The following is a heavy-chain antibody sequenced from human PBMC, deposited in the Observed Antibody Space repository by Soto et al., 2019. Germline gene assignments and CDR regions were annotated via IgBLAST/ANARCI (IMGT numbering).Heavy chain of an antibody. D-gene: IGHD3-22*01. Sequence: QVQLVESGGCVVQPGRSLRLSCAASGFTFSSFAIHWVRQAPGKGLEWVSRISYDGSNKYYADSVKGRFTISRDNSKNTLYLQMNSLRAEDTAVYYCARAYDSSMNDFDYWGQGTLVTGSS. CDR2: ISYDGSNK. CDR3: ARAYDSSMNDFDY. J-gene: IGHJ4*02. V-gene: IGHV3-30-3*01. CDR1: GFTFSSFA.